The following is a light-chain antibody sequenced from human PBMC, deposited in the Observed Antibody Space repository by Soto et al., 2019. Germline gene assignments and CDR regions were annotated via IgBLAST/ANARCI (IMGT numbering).Light chain of an antibody. J-gene: IGKJ4*01. V-gene: IGKV3D-15*01. CDR3: QQYNNWPPLT. CDR1: QSVSSN. Sequence: EIVMTQSPATLSVSPGERATISCRASQSVSSNLGWYQQKAGQAPRLLIYGASTRATGIPARFSGSGSGTEFTLTISSLLSEDFAVYYCQQYNNWPPLTFGGGNNVEIK. CDR2: GAS.